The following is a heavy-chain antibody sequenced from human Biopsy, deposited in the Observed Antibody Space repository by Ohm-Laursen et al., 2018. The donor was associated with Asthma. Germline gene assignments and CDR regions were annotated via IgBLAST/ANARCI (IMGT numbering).Heavy chain of an antibody. CDR1: GGSISSYY. Sequence: SDTLSLTCTVSGGSISSYYWSWIRQAPGKGLEWIGYISYGGKTSYNPSLKNRVTISRDTSKNQFSLRLTSVTAADTAAYFCARRITIFGVVQKDHGMDAWGQGTTVIVSS. CDR3: ARRITIFGVVQKDHGMDA. J-gene: IGHJ6*02. V-gene: IGHV4-59*04. D-gene: IGHD3-3*01. CDR2: ISYGGKT.